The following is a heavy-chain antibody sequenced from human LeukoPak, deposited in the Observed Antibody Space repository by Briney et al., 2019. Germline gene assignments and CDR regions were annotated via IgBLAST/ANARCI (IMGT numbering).Heavy chain of an antibody. D-gene: IGHD5-18*01. V-gene: IGHV1-69*05. Sequence: SVKVSCKASGGTFSSYAISWVRQAPGQGLEWMGGIIPTFGTANYAQKFQGRVTITTDESTSTAYMELSSLRSEDTAVYYCARSMGYSYGYEWFDPWGQGTLVTVSS. CDR3: ARSMGYSYGYEWFDP. CDR1: GGTFSSYA. CDR2: IIPTFGTA. J-gene: IGHJ5*02.